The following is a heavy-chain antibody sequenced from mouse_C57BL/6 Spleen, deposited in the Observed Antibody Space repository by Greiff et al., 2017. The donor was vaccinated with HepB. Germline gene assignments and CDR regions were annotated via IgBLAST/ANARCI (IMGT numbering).Heavy chain of an antibody. Sequence: VQLQESGPELVKPGASVKISCKASGYAFSSSWMNWVKQRPGKGLEWIGRIYPGDGDTNYNGKFKGKATLTADKSSSTAYMQLSSLTSEDSAVYCCARSGYDGAMDYWGQGTSVTVSS. V-gene: IGHV1-82*01. J-gene: IGHJ4*01. CDR1: GYAFSSSW. CDR3: ARSGYDGAMDY. D-gene: IGHD2-2*01. CDR2: IYPGDGDT.